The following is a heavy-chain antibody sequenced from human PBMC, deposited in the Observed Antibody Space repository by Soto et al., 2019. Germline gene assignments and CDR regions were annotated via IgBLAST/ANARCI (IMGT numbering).Heavy chain of an antibody. D-gene: IGHD2-2*01. CDR1: GFTFSSSG. CDR2: ISYDGSNK. V-gene: IGHV3-30*03. J-gene: IGHJ6*02. CDR3: ARTVGYCSSPSCYGGMDV. Sequence: PGGSLRLSCVASGFTFSSSGMHWVRQAPSKGLEWVAVISYDGSNKYYADSVKGRSTISRDNSKNTLYLQMNTLRAEDTAVYYCARTVGYCSSPSCYGGMDVWGQGTTVTVSS.